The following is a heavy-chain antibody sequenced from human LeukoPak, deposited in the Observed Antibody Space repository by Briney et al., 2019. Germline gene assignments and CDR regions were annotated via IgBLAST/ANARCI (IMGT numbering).Heavy chain of an antibody. CDR2: IKQDGSEK. CDR3: ARDEIYYDILTGYRHFDY. Sequence: GGSLRLSCAASGFTFSHYWMSWARRAPGKGLEWVANIKQDGSEKKYLDSVKGRFTISRDNAKNSMYLQMNSLRAEDTAVYYCARDEIYYDILTGYRHFDYWGQGTLVTVFS. J-gene: IGHJ4*02. D-gene: IGHD3-9*01. CDR1: GFTFSHYW. V-gene: IGHV3-7*01.